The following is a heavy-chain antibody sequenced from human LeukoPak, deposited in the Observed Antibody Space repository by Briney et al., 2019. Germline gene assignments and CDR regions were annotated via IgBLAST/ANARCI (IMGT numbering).Heavy chain of an antibody. CDR2: ISDDGNKK. CDR3: ARDSIAVAGFDY. V-gene: IGHV3-30*03. D-gene: IGHD6-19*01. J-gene: IGHJ4*02. Sequence: GGSLRLSCAASGFTFRNYGMHWVRQAPGKGLEWVALISDDGNKKYFGDSVKGRFTISRDNSKNTLYLQMNSLRAEDTAVYYCARDSIAVAGFDYWGQGTLVTVSS. CDR1: GFTFRNYG.